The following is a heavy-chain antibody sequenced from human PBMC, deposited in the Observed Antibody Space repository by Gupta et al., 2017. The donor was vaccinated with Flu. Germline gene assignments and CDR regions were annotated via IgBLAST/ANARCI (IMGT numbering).Heavy chain of an antibody. CDR3: ARGFWSGSPVGGDV. V-gene: IGHV3-7*01. D-gene: IGHD3-3*01. J-gene: IGHJ6*01. CDR1: GFTLSTYW. CDR2: MKQDETER. Sequence: LSCAASGFTLSTYWMSWVRQAPGKGLEWVANMKQDETERYYVDSVKGRFTISKDNAKNSLYLQMNNLSVEDTAVYYCARGFWSGSPVGGDV.